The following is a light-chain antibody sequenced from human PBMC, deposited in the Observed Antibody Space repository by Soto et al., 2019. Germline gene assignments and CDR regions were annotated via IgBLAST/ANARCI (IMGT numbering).Light chain of an antibody. CDR3: LHDNGYPPG. CDR2: LAS. Sequence: DIQMTPSPSSLSASVGDTVTITCRASQHITNDCAWYQQKAGRAPKCRILLASRLQTGVPSRFSGSKSGSEFTLSISTPQPEDLESYYCLHDNGYPPGFGQGTKVEIK. V-gene: IGKV1-17*01. CDR1: QHITND. J-gene: IGKJ2*03.